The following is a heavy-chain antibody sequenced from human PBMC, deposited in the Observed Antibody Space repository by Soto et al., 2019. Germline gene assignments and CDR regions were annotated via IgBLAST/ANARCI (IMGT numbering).Heavy chain of an antibody. J-gene: IGHJ4*02. CDR1: GFTFSGSA. CDR2: IRSKASNYAT. V-gene: IGHV3-73*01. Sequence: PGGSLRLSCATSGFTFSGSAMHWVRQASGKGLEWVGRIRSKASNYATAYAASVKGRFIISRDDSRSTAYLQMNSLKTDDTAVYFCSRVEVTPFDYWGQGTLVTVSS. CDR3: SRVEVTPFDY. D-gene: IGHD1-26*01.